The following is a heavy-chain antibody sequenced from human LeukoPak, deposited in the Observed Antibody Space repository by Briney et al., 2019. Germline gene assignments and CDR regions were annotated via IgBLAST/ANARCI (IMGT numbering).Heavy chain of an antibody. CDR1: GYTFTGYY. CDR3: ARAYSSSWYHPNHNWFDP. J-gene: IGHJ5*02. Sequence: ASVKVSCKASGYTFTGYYMHWLRQAPGQGLEWMGWISPNSGGTNYAQKFQGRVTMTRDTSISTAYTELSRLRSDDTAVYYCARAYSSSWYHPNHNWFDPWGQGTLVTVSS. CDR2: ISPNSGGT. D-gene: IGHD6-13*01. V-gene: IGHV1-2*02.